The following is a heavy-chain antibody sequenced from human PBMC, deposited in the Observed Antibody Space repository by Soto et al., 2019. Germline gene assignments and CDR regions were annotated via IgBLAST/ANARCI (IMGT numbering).Heavy chain of an antibody. Sequence: PSETLSLTCTVSGGSVSSGSYYWSWIRQPPGKGLEWIGYIYYSGSTNYNPSLKSRVTISVDTSKNQFSLKLSSVTAADTAVYYCARDMSRHAYYYYGMDVWGQGXTVTVPS. V-gene: IGHV4-61*01. CDR1: GGSVSSGSYY. CDR2: IYYSGST. D-gene: IGHD3-16*01. CDR3: ARDMSRHAYYYYGMDV. J-gene: IGHJ6*02.